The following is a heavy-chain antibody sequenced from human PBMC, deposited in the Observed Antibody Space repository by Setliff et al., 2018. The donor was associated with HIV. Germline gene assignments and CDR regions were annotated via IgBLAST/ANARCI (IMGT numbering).Heavy chain of an antibody. CDR3: VRTYNDLENYYHHYYYMDV. CDR2: IYYSGST. J-gene: IGHJ6*03. D-gene: IGHD1-1*01. V-gene: IGHV4-59*08. CDR1: GGSMSSYY. Sequence: SETLSLTCTVSGGSMSSYYWSWIRQPPGKGLEWIGYIYYSGSTNYNPSLKSRVTISVDTSKNQFPLKLRSVTAADTAVYYCVRTYNDLENYYHHYYYMDVWGKGTTVTVSS.